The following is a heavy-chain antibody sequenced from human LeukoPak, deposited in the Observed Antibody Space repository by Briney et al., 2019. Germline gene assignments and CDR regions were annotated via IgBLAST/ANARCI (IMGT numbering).Heavy chain of an antibody. V-gene: IGHV3-15*01. CDR2: IKSKADGGTT. J-gene: IGHJ5*02. Sequence: SGGSLRLSCAPSGFTPTNAWMSWVRPPPGKGLEWVGRIKSKADGGTTDHAAPVKGRFTISRDDAKNTLYLQMNRLKTEDTGVYYCTTGIYSGSTLRFDPLGEGTLVTVSS. CDR1: GFTPTNAW. CDR3: TTGIYSGSTLRFDP. D-gene: IGHD1-26*01.